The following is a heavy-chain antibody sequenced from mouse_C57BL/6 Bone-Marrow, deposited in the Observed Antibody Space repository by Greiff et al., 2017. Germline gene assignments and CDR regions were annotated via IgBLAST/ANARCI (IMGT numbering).Heavy chain of an antibody. CDR2: INPSSGYT. V-gene: IGHV1-4*01. J-gene: IGHJ1*01. CDR1: GYTFTSYT. D-gene: IGHD1-1*01. CDR3: ATYGPGYFDV. Sequence: VKLQESGAELARPGASVKMSCKASGYTFTSYTMHWVKQRPGQGLEWIGYINPSSGYTKYNQKFKDKATLTADKSSSTAYMQLSSLTSEDSAVYYCATYGPGYFDVWGAGTTVTVSS.